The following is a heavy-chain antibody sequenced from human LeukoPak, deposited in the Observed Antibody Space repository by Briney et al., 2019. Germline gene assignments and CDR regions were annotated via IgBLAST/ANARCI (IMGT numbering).Heavy chain of an antibody. J-gene: IGHJ5*02. CDR3: ARGLRLLGWFDP. CDR2: INHSGGT. CDR1: GGSFRGYY. D-gene: IGHD5-12*01. Sequence: KASETLSLTCAVYGGSFRGYYWSWIRQPPGKGLEWIGEINHSGGTNYNPSLKSRVTISVDTSKNQFSLKLSSVTAADTAVYYCARGLRLLGWFDPWGQGTLITVSS. V-gene: IGHV4-34*01.